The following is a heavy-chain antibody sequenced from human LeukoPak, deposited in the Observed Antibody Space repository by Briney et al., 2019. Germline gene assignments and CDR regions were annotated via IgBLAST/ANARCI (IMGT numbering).Heavy chain of an antibody. CDR2: IIPILGIA. Sequence: SVKVSCKASGGTFSSYAISWVRQAPGQGLEWMGRIIPILGIANYAQKFQGRVTIIADKSTSTAYMELSSLRSEDTAVYYCARGVYIAAAQYAYWGQGTLVTVSS. D-gene: IGHD6-13*01. CDR3: ARGVYIAAAQYAY. V-gene: IGHV1-69*04. CDR1: GGTFSSYA. J-gene: IGHJ4*02.